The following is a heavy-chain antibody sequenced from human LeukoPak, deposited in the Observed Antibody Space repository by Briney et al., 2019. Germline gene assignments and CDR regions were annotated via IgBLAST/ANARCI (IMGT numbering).Heavy chain of an antibody. V-gene: IGHV3-21*01. CDR2: ISSSSSYI. CDR3: AREKMIFGVVIPWYFDY. D-gene: IGHD3-3*01. J-gene: IGHJ4*02. CDR1: GFTFSSYS. Sequence: PGGSLRLSCAASGFTFSSYSMNWVRQAPGKGLEWASSISSSSSYIYYADSVKGRFTISRDNAKNSLYLQMNSLRAEDTAVYYCAREKMIFGVVIPWYFDYWGQGTLVTVSS.